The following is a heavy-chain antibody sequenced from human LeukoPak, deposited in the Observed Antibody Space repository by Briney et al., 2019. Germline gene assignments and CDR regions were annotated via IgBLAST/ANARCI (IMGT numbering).Heavy chain of an antibody. CDR3: AREIPAENWFDP. J-gene: IGHJ5*02. CDR1: GDSVSSNNAA. CDR2: TYYRSKWYS. D-gene: IGHD6-13*01. V-gene: IGHV6-1*01. Sequence: SQTLSLTCAISGDSVSSNNAAWNWIRQSPSRGLEWLGRTYYRSKWYSDYAVSVKSRIAINPDTSKNQFSLRLNSVTPEDTAVYFCAREIPAENWFDPWGQGTLVTASS.